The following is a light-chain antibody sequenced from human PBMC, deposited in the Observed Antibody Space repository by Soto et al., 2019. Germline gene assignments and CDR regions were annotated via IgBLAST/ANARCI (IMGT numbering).Light chain of an antibody. Sequence: EIVMTRTPATLSVSPGERATLSCRASQSVSSNLAWYQQKPGQAPRLLINGASTRATGIPARFSGSGSGTEFTLTISSLQSEDFAVYYCQQYNNWXTFGQGTKV. CDR3: QQYNNWXT. J-gene: IGKJ1*01. V-gene: IGKV3-15*01. CDR2: GAS. CDR1: QSVSSN.